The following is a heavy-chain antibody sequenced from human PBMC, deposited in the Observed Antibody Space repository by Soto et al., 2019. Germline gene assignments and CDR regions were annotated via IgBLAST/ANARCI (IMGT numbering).Heavy chain of an antibody. Sequence: SETLSLSCTVAGVSINSAGYYWGWIRHHPGKGLEWIGYIAYSGDTYYNPSLRSRVTISADRSENKFSLTLKSVTAADTAVYFCARDFERSAIGPWGQGTSVTVSS. CDR2: IAYSGDT. J-gene: IGHJ5*02. CDR3: ARDFERSAIGP. D-gene: IGHD3-9*01. V-gene: IGHV4-31*03. CDR1: GVSINSAGYY.